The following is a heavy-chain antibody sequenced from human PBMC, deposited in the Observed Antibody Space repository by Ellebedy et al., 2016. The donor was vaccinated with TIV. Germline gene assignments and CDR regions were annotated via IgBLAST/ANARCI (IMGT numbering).Heavy chain of an antibody. CDR1: GFTFTNYA. CDR3: AREENSGWDWVGKY. D-gene: IGHD2-21*02. J-gene: IGHJ4*02. Sequence: GGSLRLSXAASGFTFTNYAMHWVRQAPGKGLEWVTLISVDGSKEYYADSVKGRFTVSRDNSKNTLYLQMNSLRTEDTAVYYCAREENSGWDWVGKYWGQGALVTVSS. CDR2: ISVDGSKE. V-gene: IGHV3-30-3*01.